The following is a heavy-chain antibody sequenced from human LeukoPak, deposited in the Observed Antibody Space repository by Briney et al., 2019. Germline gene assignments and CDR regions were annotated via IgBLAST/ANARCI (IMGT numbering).Heavy chain of an antibody. CDR3: ARDQRVVIIPESHGMDV. Sequence: GASVKVSCKASGYTFTSYGISWVRQAPGQGLEWMGWISAYNGNTNYAQKLQGRVTMTTDTSTSTAYMELRSLRSDDTAVYYCARDQRVVIIPESHGMDVWGQGTTVTVSS. D-gene: IGHD3-3*01. CDR1: GYTFTSYG. V-gene: IGHV1-18*01. CDR2: ISAYNGNT. J-gene: IGHJ6*02.